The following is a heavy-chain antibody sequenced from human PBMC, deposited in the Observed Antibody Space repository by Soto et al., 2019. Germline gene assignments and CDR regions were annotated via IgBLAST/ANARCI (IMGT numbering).Heavy chain of an antibody. V-gene: IGHV1-18*01. J-gene: IGHJ5*02. CDR1: GYTFTSYG. Sequence: ASVKVSCKASGYTFTSYGLNWVRQAPGQGLEWMGWISAYNGNTNYAQKLQGRVTMTTDTSTSTAYMELRSLRSDDTAVYYCARDPGYGDKNWFDPWGQGTLVTVSS. CDR2: ISAYNGNT. D-gene: IGHD4-17*01. CDR3: ARDPGYGDKNWFDP.